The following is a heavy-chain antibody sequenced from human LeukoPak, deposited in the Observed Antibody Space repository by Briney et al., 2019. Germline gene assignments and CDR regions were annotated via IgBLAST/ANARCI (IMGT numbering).Heavy chain of an antibody. J-gene: IGHJ4*02. CDR3: AVTSLTAGTDY. V-gene: IGHV1-2*02. CDR1: GYTFTDYY. CDR2: MNPNSIGR. Sequence: ASVKVSCKASGYTFTDYYIHWVRQAPGQGLEWMGWMNPNSIGRRYAQKFQGRVTMTRDTSINTAYMELTSLKSDDTAVYYCAVTSLTAGTDYWGQGTLVTVSS. D-gene: IGHD6-19*01.